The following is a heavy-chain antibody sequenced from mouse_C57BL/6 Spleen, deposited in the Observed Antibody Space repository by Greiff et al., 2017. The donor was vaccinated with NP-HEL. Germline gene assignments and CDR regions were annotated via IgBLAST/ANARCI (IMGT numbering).Heavy chain of an antibody. CDR3: ATGYYDYDASWFAY. V-gene: IGHV1-55*01. J-gene: IGHJ3*01. CDR2: IYPSSGST. D-gene: IGHD2-4*01. CDR1: GYTFTSYW. Sequence: VQLQQSGAELVKPGASVKMSCKASGYTFTSYWITWVKQRPGQGLEWIGDIYPSSGSTNYNEKFKSKATLTVDTSSSTAYMQLSSLTSEDSAVYYYATGYYDYDASWFAYWGQGTLVTVSA.